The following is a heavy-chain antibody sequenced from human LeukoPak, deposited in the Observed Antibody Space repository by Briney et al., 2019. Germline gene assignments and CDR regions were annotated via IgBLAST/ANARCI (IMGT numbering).Heavy chain of an antibody. Sequence: GGSLRLSCAASGFTFSSYGMHWVRQAPGKGLEWVAVIWYDGSNKHYADSVKGRFTISRDNSKNTLYLQMNSLRAEDTAVYYCASTSGWYEPIDYWGQGTLVTVSS. V-gene: IGHV3-33*01. D-gene: IGHD6-19*01. CDR1: GFTFSSYG. CDR2: IWYDGSNK. CDR3: ASTSGWYEPIDY. J-gene: IGHJ4*02.